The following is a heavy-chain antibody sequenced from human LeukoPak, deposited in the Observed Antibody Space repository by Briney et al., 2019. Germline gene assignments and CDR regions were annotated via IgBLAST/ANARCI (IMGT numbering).Heavy chain of an antibody. CDR1: GYTFTSYD. J-gene: IGHJ4*02. CDR2: MNPNSGNT. Sequence: ASVNVSCKASGYTFTSYDINWVRQATGQGLEWMGWMNPNSGNTGYAQKFQGRVTITRNTSISTAYMELSSLRSEDTAVYYCASESSSSDIGYWGQGTLVTVSS. V-gene: IGHV1-8*03. CDR3: ASESSSSDIGY. D-gene: IGHD6-6*01.